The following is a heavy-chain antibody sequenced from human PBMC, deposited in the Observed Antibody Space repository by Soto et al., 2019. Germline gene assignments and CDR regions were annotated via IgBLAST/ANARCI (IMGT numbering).Heavy chain of an antibody. V-gene: IGHV3-23*03. D-gene: IGHD2-15*01. CDR3: AKDLRPDGRYDLDY. Sequence: GGALRLSCAAYGFTFRPYAMNLFRQAPGNGLEWVAVIVGDASSIDYADSVKGRFTISRDNSKNIMYLQMTSLKVEDTATYFCAKDLRPDGRYDLDYWGQGTQVTVSS. J-gene: IGHJ4*02. CDR2: IVGDASSI. CDR1: GFTFRPYA.